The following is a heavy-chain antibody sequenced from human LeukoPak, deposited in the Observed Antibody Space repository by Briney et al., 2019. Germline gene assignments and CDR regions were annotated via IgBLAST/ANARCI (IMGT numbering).Heavy chain of an antibody. CDR3: ARGDSSGYLDY. D-gene: IGHD3-22*01. CDR2: VYYSGST. CDR1: GGSISSYY. J-gene: IGHJ4*02. Sequence: SETLSLTCTVSGGSISSYYWSWIRQPPGKGLEWIGYVYYSGSTNYNPSLKSRVTISVDTSKNQFSLNLSSATAADTAVYYCARGDSSGYLDYWGQGTLVTVSS. V-gene: IGHV4-59*08.